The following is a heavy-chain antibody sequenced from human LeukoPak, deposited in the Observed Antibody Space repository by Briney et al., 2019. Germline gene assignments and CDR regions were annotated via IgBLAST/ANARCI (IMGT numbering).Heavy chain of an antibody. Sequence: GGSLRLSCAASGFTFSSYAMSWVRQAPGKGLEWVSYISSSGSTIYYADSVKGRFTISRDNAKNSLYLQMNSLRAEDTAVYYCARDGSYGDYHSSYYYYYMDVWGKGTTVTVSS. J-gene: IGHJ6*03. CDR3: ARDGSYGDYHSSYYYYYMDV. CDR1: GFTFSSYA. V-gene: IGHV3-48*04. D-gene: IGHD4-17*01. CDR2: ISSSGSTI.